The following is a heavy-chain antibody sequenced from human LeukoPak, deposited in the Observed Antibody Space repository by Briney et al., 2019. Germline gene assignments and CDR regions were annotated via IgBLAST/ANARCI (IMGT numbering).Heavy chain of an antibody. CDR1: GGTFSSYA. J-gene: IGHJ6*02. V-gene: IGHV1-69*13. Sequence: SVKASCKASGGTFSSYAISWVRQAPGQGLEWMGGIIPIFGTANYAQKFQGRVTITADESTSTAYMELSSLRSEDTAVYYCARDVVVVPAGPLGGMDVWGQGTTVTVSS. D-gene: IGHD2-2*01. CDR2: IIPIFGTA. CDR3: ARDVVVVPAGPLGGMDV.